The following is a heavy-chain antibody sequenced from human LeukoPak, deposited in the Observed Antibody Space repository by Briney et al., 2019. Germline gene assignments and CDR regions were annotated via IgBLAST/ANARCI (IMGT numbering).Heavy chain of an antibody. CDR3: ARECCSGGSCYRACYFDY. CDR2: IIPILGIA. Sequence: SVKVSCKASGGTFGSYAISWVRQAPGQGLEWMGRIIPILGIANYAQKFQGRVTITADKSTSTAYMELSSLRSEDTAVYYCARECCSGGSCYRACYFDYWGQGTLVTVSS. CDR1: GGTFGSYA. V-gene: IGHV1-69*04. J-gene: IGHJ4*02. D-gene: IGHD2-15*01.